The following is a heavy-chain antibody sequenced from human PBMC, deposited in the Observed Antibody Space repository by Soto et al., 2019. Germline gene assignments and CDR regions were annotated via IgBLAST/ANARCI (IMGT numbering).Heavy chain of an antibody. CDR3: VRGWLRVTGTYDS. CDR2: IFYSGTT. D-gene: IGHD1-1*01. V-gene: IGHV4-31*03. J-gene: IGHJ5*02. Sequence: QVQLQQSGTGHVKPSQTLSLTCTVSGDSVSRGRYYWHWIRQLPGKGMEWIGYIFYSGTTYYNPSLMSRVTIALDTSKNDLSLKLTSVTVADTAVYFCVRGWLRVTGTYDSWGQGTLVSVSS. CDR1: GDSVSRGRYY.